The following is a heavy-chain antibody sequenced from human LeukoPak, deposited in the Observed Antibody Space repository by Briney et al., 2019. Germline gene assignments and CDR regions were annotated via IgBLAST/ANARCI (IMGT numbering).Heavy chain of an antibody. D-gene: IGHD2-15*01. CDR3: ARGTNVKLTQDIVVVVAATNWFDP. Sequence: PSETLSLTCTVSGGSISSSTYYWDWIRQPPGKGLEWIGNFYDSGSTWYNPSLKSRVTISVDTSKNQFSLKLSSVTAADTAVYYCARGTNVKLTQDIVVVVAATNWFDPWGQGTLVTVSS. CDR2: FYDSGST. CDR1: GGSISSSTYY. V-gene: IGHV4-39*07. J-gene: IGHJ5*02.